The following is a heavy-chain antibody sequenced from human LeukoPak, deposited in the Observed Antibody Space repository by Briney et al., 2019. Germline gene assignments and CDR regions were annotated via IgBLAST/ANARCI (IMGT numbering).Heavy chain of an antibody. CDR3: AKGSYYDSSGSFYFDY. J-gene: IGHJ4*02. CDR1: GFTFSSYS. D-gene: IGHD3-22*01. V-gene: IGHV3-21*04. Sequence: GGSLRLSCAASGFTFSSYSMNWVRQAPGKGLEWVSSISSSSSYIYYADSVKGRFTISRDNSKNTLYVQVNSLGTEDTAAYYCAKGSYYDSSGSFYFDYWGQGTLVTVSS. CDR2: ISSSSSYI.